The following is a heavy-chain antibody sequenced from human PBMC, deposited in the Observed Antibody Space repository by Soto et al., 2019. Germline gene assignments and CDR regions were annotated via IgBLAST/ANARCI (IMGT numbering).Heavy chain of an antibody. J-gene: IGHJ5*02. CDR2: LSPNSGNT. Sequence: ASVKVSCKASGYTFTSYDINWVRQATGQGLEWMGWLSPNSGNTGYAQKFQGRVTMTRNTSISTAYMELSGLRSEDTAGYYCGRGPAAYDDYTNCFDPWGQGTLVTVSS. CDR3: GRGPAAYDDYTNCFDP. V-gene: IGHV1-8*01. CDR1: GYTFTSYD. D-gene: IGHD4-17*01.